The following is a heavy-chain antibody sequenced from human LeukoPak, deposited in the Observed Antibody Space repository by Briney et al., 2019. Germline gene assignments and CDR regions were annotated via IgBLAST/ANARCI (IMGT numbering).Heavy chain of an antibody. V-gene: IGHV4-39*07. CDR3: ARDLWRHGYVWGSYRSDAFDI. J-gene: IGHJ3*02. D-gene: IGHD3-16*02. CDR2: IYYSGST. Sequence: PSETLSLTCTVSGGSISSSSYYWGWIRQPPGKGLEWIGSIYYSGSTYYNPSLKSRVTISVDTSKNQFSLKLSSVTAADTAVYYCARDLWRHGYVWGSYRSDAFDIWGQGTMVTVSS. CDR1: GGSISSSSYY.